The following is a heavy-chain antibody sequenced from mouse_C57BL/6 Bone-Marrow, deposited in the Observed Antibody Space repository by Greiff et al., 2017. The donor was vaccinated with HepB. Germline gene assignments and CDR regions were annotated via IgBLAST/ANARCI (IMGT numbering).Heavy chain of an antibody. CDR2: ISSGGSYT. J-gene: IGHJ2*01. V-gene: IGHV5-6*01. D-gene: IGHD2-2*01. CDR1: GFTFSSYG. Sequence: EVKLVEPGGDLVKPGGSLKLSCAASGFTFSSYGMSWVRQTPDKRLEWVATISSGGSYTYYPDSVKGRFTISRDNAKNTLYLQMSSLKSEDTAMYYCARHGYDDWYWGQGTTLTVS. CDR3: ARHGYDDWY.